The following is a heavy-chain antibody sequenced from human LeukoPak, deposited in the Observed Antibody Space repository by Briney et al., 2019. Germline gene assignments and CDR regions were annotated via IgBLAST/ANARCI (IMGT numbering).Heavy chain of an antibody. V-gene: IGHV1-2*06. CDR3: ARVRSSGWYVGYPFDY. CDR1: GYTFTGYY. Sequence: GASVKVSCKASGYTFTGYYMHWVRQAPGQGLELMGRINPNSGGTNYAQKFQGRVTMTRDTSISTAYMELSRLRSDDTAVYYCARVRSSGWYVGYPFDYWGQGTLVTVSS. D-gene: IGHD6-19*01. J-gene: IGHJ4*02. CDR2: INPNSGGT.